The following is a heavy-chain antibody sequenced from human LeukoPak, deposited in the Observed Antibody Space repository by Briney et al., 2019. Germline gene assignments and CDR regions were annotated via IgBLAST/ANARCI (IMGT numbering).Heavy chain of an antibody. CDR1: GDSVSSNSAA. J-gene: IGHJ4*02. CDR3: ARDRYSSSPPFDY. V-gene: IGHV6-1*01. Sequence: SQTLSLTCAISGDSVSSNSAAWNWIRQSPSRGLEWLGRTYYRSKWYYDYAVSVKSRMTINPDTSKNQFSLQLNSVTPEGAAVYYCARDRYSSSPPFDYWGQGTLVTVSS. CDR2: TYYRSKWYY. D-gene: IGHD6-19*01.